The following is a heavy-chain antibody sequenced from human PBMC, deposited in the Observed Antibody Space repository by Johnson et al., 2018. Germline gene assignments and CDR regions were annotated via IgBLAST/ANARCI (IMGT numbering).Heavy chain of an antibody. CDR1: GLTFSYDW. CDR2: VSGSGVST. CDR3: VRDSPGLRNDFDL. V-gene: IGHV3-23*04. J-gene: IGHJ3*01. Sequence: VQLVQSGGGLVQPGGSLRLSCAASGLTFSYDWMQRVRQAPCEGPEWVSSVSGSGVSTHYADSVKGRFRISRDNSKNTLFLQMGGVRAEDTAMYYCVRDSPGLRNDFDLWGQGAMVTVSS. D-gene: IGHD3-10*01.